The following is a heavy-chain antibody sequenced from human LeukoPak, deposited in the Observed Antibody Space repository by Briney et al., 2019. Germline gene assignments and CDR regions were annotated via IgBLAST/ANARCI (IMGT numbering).Heavy chain of an antibody. D-gene: IGHD3-3*01. V-gene: IGHV4-31*03. J-gene: IGHJ4*02. CDR2: IYYSGST. CDR1: GGPISSGGYL. CDR3: ARGTDDFWSGRGYLDY. Sequence: SETLSLTCTVSGGPISSGGYLWSWIRQHPGKGLEWIGNIYYSGSTYYNPPLKSRVTISVDTSKNQFSLKLSSMTAADTAVYYCARGTDDFWSGRGYLDYWGQGTPVTVSS.